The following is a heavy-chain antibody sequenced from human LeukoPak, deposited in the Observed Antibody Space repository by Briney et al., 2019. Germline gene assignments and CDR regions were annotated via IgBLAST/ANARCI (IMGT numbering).Heavy chain of an antibody. Sequence: PSETLSLTCSVSGGSINNYWWSWIRQPPGKGLEWIGYIYRGETTNYNPSLKSRVTLSVDTSKNQISLKLNSVTAADTAVYYCATYWLEATKMYSYWFDPWGQGTLVTVSS. D-gene: IGHD2-21*01. CDR3: ATYWLEATKMYSYWFDP. CDR2: IYRGETT. CDR1: GGSINNYW. V-gene: IGHV4-4*09. J-gene: IGHJ5*02.